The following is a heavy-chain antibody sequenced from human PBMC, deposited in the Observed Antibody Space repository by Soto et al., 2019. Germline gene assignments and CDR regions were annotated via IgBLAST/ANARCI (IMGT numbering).Heavy chain of an antibody. CDR3: ARAEYCSGGSCYPTAWFDP. D-gene: IGHD2-15*01. CDR1: GFTFSSYA. V-gene: IGHV3-64*01. Sequence: EVQLVESGGGLVQPGGSLRLSCAASGFTFSSYAMLWVRQAPGKGLEYVSAISSNGGTTYYANSVKGRFTISRDNSKNTLYLQMGSLRAEDMAVYYCARAEYCSGGSCYPTAWFDPWGQGTLVTVSS. J-gene: IGHJ5*02. CDR2: ISSNGGTT.